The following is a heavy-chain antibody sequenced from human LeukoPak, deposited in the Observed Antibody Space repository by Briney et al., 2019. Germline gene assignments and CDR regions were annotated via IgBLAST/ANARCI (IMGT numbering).Heavy chain of an antibody. J-gene: IGHJ4*02. Sequence: PGGSLRLSCAASGFTFSSYAMSWVRQAPGKGLEWVSGISGTGGSTYYADSVKGRFTISRDNSKSTLSLQMNSLRAEDTAVYYCAKDQKAYCSGGSCYPFDSWGQGTLVTVSS. V-gene: IGHV3-23*01. D-gene: IGHD2-15*01. CDR1: GFTFSSYA. CDR3: AKDQKAYCSGGSCYPFDS. CDR2: ISGTGGST.